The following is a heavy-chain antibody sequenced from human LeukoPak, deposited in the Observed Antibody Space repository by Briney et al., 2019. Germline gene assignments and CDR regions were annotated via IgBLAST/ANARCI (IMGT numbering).Heavy chain of an antibody. CDR3: ARDGNSVMVELDY. Sequence: ASVKVSCKASGFTLNDDYMYWVRQAPGQGLEWMGWINSNSGATKYAQKFQGRVTMTRDTSISTVYMELSSLRLDDTAVYYCARDGNSVMVELDYWGQGTLLTVSS. J-gene: IGHJ4*02. D-gene: IGHD2-8*01. V-gene: IGHV1-2*02. CDR2: INSNSGAT. CDR1: GFTLNDDY.